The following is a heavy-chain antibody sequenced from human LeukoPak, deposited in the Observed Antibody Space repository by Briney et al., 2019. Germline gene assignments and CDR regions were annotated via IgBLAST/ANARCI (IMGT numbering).Heavy chain of an antibody. Sequence: ASVKVSCKASGYTFTSYDINWVRQATGQGLEWMGWMNPNSGNTGYAQKFQGRVTMTRNTSISTAYMELSSLRSDDTAVYYCGRDAGDGYNPADYWGQGTLVTVSS. CDR2: MNPNSGNT. V-gene: IGHV1-8*01. J-gene: IGHJ4*02. CDR1: GYTFTSYD. CDR3: GRDAGDGYNPADY. D-gene: IGHD5-24*01.